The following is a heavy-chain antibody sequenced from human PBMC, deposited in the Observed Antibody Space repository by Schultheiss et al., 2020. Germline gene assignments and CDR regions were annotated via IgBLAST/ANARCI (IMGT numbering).Heavy chain of an antibody. CDR3: ARHGKYDFWSGYYSYYYYGMDV. V-gene: IGHV4-61*01. Sequence: SETLSLTCTVSGGSVSSGSYYWSWIRQPPGKGLEWIGYIYYSGSTNYNPSLKSRVTISVDTSKNQFSLKLSSVTAADTAVYYCARHGKYDFWSGYYSYYYYGMDVWGQGTTVIVSS. CDR2: IYYSGST. CDR1: GGSVSSGSYY. D-gene: IGHD3-3*01. J-gene: IGHJ6*02.